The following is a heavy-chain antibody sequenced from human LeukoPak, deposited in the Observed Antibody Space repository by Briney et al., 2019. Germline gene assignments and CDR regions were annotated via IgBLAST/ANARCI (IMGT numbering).Heavy chain of an antibody. CDR3: ARSYLDSSGYYYFDY. CDR2: IYYSGST. D-gene: IGHD3-22*01. J-gene: IGHJ4*02. CDR1: GGSISSGGYY. Sequence: PSETLSLTCTVSGGSISSGGYYWSWIRQHPGKGLEWIGYIYYSGSTSYNPSLKSRVTISVDTSQNQFSLKLSSVTGADTAVYYCARSYLDSSGYYYFDYWGQGTLVTVSS. V-gene: IGHV4-31*03.